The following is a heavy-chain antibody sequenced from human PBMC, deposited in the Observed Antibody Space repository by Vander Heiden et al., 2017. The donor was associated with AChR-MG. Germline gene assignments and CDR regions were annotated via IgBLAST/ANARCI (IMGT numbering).Heavy chain of an antibody. CDR3: AKVANFYYMDG. CDR2: IRASGEGT. Sequence: EVQLLESGAGLLHPRESLTPPCLAPGSTFSSYAMTWVRPAPAKGLGWVSAIRASGEGTYYADSVKGRFTISRDNSKNTLYLQINSLRAEDSAVYCCAKVANFYYMDGWGIGTTVTVSS. CDR1: GSTFSSYA. J-gene: IGHJ6*03. V-gene: IGHV3-23*01.